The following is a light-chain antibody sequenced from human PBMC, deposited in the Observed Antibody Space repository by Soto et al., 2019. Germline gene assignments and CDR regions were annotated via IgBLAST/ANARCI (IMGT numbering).Light chain of an antibody. CDR3: NSFTTSSTLV. J-gene: IGLJ2*01. CDR1: SSDVGGYNY. CDR2: DVS. V-gene: IGLV2-14*01. Sequence: QSALTQPASVSGSPGQSITISCTGTSSDVGGYNYVSWYQQHPGKAPKFMIYDVSNRPSGVSNRFSGSKSGNTASLTISGLQAEDEADYYCNSFTTSSTLVFGGGTKVTVL.